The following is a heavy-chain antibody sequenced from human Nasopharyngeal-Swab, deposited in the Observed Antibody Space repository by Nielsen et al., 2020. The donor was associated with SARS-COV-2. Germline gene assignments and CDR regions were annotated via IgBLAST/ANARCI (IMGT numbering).Heavy chain of an antibody. CDR1: GDTFTSYG. D-gene: IGHD6-19*01. V-gene: IGHV1-18*01. CDR2: ISAYNGNT. Sequence: ASVKVSCKASGDTFTSYGISWVRQAPGQGLEWRGWISAYNGNTNYAQKLQGRVTMTTDTSTSTAYMELRSLRSDDTAVYYCARWAGIGDYYYGMDVWGQGTTVTVSS. CDR3: ARWAGIGDYYYGMDV. J-gene: IGHJ6*02.